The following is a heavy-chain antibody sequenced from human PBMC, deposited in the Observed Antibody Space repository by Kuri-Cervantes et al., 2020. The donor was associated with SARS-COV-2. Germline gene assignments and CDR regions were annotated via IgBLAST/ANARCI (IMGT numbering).Heavy chain of an antibody. CDR2: ISAYNGNT. CDR1: GYTFTSYG. Sequence: ASVNVSCKASGYTFTSYGICWVRQAPGQGLEWMGWISAYNGNTNYAQKLQGRVTMTTDTSTSTAYMELGSLRSDDTAVYYCVRGVVDIDNSAFDIWGQGTMVTVSS. CDR3: VRGVVDIDNSAFDI. J-gene: IGHJ3*02. D-gene: IGHD5-12*01. V-gene: IGHV1-18*01.